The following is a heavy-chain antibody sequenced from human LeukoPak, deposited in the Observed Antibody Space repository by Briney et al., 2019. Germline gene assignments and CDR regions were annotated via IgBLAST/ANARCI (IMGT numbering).Heavy chain of an antibody. CDR1: GFTFSSYG. Sequence: GGSLRLSCAASGFTFSSYGMHWVRQAPGKGLEWVAVIWYDGSNKYHAESVKGRFIISRDNSKNTLYLQMNSLRAEDTAVYYCARKEMATIPDAFDIGGQGPMVPVSS. CDR3: ARKEMATIPDAFDI. D-gene: IGHD5-24*01. CDR2: IWYDGSNK. V-gene: IGHV3-33*01. J-gene: IGHJ3*02.